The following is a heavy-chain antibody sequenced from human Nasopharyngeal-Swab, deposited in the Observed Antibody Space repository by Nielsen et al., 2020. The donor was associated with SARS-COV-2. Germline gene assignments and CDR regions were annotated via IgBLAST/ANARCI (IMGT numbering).Heavy chain of an antibody. CDR3: ARVFWGYCSSTSCSNYYYYYYMDV. J-gene: IGHJ6*03. D-gene: IGHD2-2*01. V-gene: IGHV4-31*02. Sequence: WIRQPPGKGLEWIGYIYYSGSTYYNPSLKSRVTTSVDTSKNQFSLKLSSVTAADTAVYYCARVFWGYCSSTSCSNYYYYYYMDVWGKGTTVTVSS. CDR2: IYYSGST.